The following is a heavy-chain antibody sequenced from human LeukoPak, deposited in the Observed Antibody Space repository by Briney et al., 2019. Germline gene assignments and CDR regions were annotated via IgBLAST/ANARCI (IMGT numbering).Heavy chain of an antibody. CDR1: GFTFSGSA. CDR2: IRSKANSYAT. CDR3: TRTRDGYNAWIFDY. J-gene: IGHJ4*02. V-gene: IGHV3-73*01. Sequence: PGGSLRLSCAASGFTFSGSAMHWVRQASGQGLEWVGRIRSKANSYATAYAASVKGRFTISRDDSKNTAYLQMNSLKTEDTAVYYCTRTRDGYNAWIFDYWGQGTLVTVSS. D-gene: IGHD5-24*01.